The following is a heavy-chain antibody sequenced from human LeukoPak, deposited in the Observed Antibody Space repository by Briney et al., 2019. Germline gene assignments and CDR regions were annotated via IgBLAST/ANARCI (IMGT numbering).Heavy chain of an antibody. J-gene: IGHJ4*02. CDR2: IYYSGST. V-gene: IGHV4-59*01. D-gene: IGHD6-19*01. CDR3: AREVEQWLDN. CDR1: GGSISSYY. Sequence: PSETLSLTCTVSGGSISSYYWSWIRQPPGKGLEWIGYIYYSGSTNYNPSLKSRVTISVDTSKNQFSLKLGSVTAADTAVYYCAREVEQWLDNWGQGTLVTVSS.